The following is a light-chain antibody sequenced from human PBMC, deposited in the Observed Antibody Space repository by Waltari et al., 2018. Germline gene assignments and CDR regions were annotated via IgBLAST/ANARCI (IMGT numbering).Light chain of an antibody. V-gene: IGKV3-11*01. CDR1: QSVSSY. CDR2: DAS. Sequence: EIVLTQSPATLSLSPGERATLSCRASQSVSSYLAWYQQKPGQAPSLLIYDASNRATGIPARFSGSGSGTDFTLTISSLEPEDFAVYYCQQRSNWPPPFTFGPGTKVDIK. J-gene: IGKJ3*01. CDR3: QQRSNWPPPFT.